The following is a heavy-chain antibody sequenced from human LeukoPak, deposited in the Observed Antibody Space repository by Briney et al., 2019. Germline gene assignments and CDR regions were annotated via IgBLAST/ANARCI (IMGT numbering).Heavy chain of an antibody. CDR1: GGSISSSNYY. V-gene: IGHV4-39*01. CDR3: ARTRYYYNSRSYGAPYYFDY. D-gene: IGHD3-10*01. J-gene: IGHJ4*02. Sequence: PSETLSLTCSVSGGSISSSNYYWGWIRQPPGKGLEWIGSIYYSGSTYYNPSLKSRVTISVDTSKNQFSLKLNSVTAADTAVYYCARTRYYYNSRSYGAPYYFDYWGQGTLVTVSS. CDR2: IYYSGST.